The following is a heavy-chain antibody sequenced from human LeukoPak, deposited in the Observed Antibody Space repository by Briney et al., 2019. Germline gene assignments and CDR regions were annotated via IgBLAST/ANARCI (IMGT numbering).Heavy chain of an antibody. CDR1: GGSISSYY. CDR3: VRDRDIIRPDSFDI. J-gene: IGHJ3*02. V-gene: IGHV4-4*07. D-gene: IGHD3-3*01. CDR2: IYSSGAP. Sequence: SETLSLTCTVSGGSISSYYWSWIRQPAGKALEWIGRIYSSGAPNYNPSLKSRVTMSVDTSKNQFSLKLSSVTAADTAFYYCVRDRDIIRPDSFDIWGQGTMVTVSS.